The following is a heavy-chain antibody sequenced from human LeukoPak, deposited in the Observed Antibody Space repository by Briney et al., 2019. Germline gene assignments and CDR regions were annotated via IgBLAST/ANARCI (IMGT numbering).Heavy chain of an antibody. Sequence: KTSQTLSLTCTVSGGSISSGSYYLSWIRQPAGKGLEWIGRIYTSGSTNYNPSLKSRVTISVDTSKNQFSLKLSSVTAADTAVYYCAIESGYGSGSYYNVAYYYYMDVWGKGTTVTVSS. J-gene: IGHJ6*03. V-gene: IGHV4-61*02. D-gene: IGHD3-10*01. CDR1: GGSISSGSYY. CDR2: IYTSGST. CDR3: AIESGYGSGSYYNVAYYYYMDV.